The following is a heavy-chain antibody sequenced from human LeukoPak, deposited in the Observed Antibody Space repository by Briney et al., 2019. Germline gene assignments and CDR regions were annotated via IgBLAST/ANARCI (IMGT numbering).Heavy chain of an antibody. CDR3: AKDADYSDDF. D-gene: IGHD4-11*01. J-gene: IGHJ4*02. CDR1: GFDFSSYA. CDR2: IQYDGTNE. Sequence: TGGSLRLSCAASGFDFSSYAMHWVRQAPGKGLEWVTFIQYDGTNENYADSVKGRFTISRDNSNRTLYLQMNSLRGEDTAVYYCAKDADYSDDFWGQGTLVTVSS. V-gene: IGHV3-30*02.